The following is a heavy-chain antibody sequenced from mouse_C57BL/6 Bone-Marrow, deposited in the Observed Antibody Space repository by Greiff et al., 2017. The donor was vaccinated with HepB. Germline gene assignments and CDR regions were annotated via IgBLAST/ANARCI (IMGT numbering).Heavy chain of an antibody. J-gene: IGHJ4*01. CDR3: ARWIYYGNYYAMDY. Sequence: VQRVESGPELVKPGASVKISCKASGYAFSSSWMNWVKQRPGKGLEWIGRIYPGDGDTNYNGKFKGKATLTADKSSSTAYMQPSSLTSEDSAVYFCARWIYYGNYYAMDYWGQGTSVTVSS. D-gene: IGHD2-1*01. V-gene: IGHV1-82*01. CDR1: GYAFSSSW. CDR2: IYPGDGDT.